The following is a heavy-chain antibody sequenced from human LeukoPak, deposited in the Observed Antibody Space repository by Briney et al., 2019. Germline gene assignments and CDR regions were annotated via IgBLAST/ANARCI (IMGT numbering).Heavy chain of an antibody. CDR3: ARGTTAGYSSSWVVGYGMDV. CDR1: GFTFSDYY. V-gene: IGHV3-11*05. J-gene: IGHJ6*02. Sequence: GGSLRLSCAASGFTFSDYYMSWIRQAPGKGLEWVSYISSSSSDTNYADSVKGRFTISRDNAKNSLYVQMNSLRAEDTAVYYCARGTTAGYSSSWVVGYGMDVWGQGTTVTVSS. D-gene: IGHD6-13*01. CDR2: ISSSSSDT.